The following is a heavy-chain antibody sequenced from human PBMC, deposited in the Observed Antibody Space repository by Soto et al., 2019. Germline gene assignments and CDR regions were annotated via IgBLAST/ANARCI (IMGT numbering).Heavy chain of an antibody. Sequence: GGSLRLSCAASGFTFRNYGMNLVRQAQGKGLEWVSYIGIGSSTKYYADSVKGRFTIARDNAKNSLYLQMNSLRAEDTAVYYCARDQLYYNDISGRPLNAFDVWGQGTMVTVSS. V-gene: IGHV3-48*01. J-gene: IGHJ3*01. D-gene: IGHD3-22*01. CDR3: ARDQLYYNDISGRPLNAFDV. CDR2: IGIGSSTK. CDR1: GFTFRNYG.